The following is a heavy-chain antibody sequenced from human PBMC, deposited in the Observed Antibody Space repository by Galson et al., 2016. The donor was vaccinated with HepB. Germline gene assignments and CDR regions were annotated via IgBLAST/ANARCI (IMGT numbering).Heavy chain of an antibody. J-gene: IGHJ4*02. Sequence: SETLSLTCAVYGDSVSSNKWWTWVRQPPGKGLEWIGEIHHRRSSNFNPSLKSRVTISVDKSKNQFSLRLNSVTAADTAAYFCARGGDWRLDYWGQGSLVTVSS. CDR2: IHHRRSS. D-gene: IGHD2-21*02. V-gene: IGHV4-4*02. CDR3: ARGGDWRLDY. CDR1: GDSVSSNKW.